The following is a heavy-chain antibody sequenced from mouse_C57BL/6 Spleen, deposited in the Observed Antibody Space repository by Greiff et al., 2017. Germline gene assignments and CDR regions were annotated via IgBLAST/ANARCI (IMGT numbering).Heavy chain of an antibody. D-gene: IGHD3-2*02. CDR2: FYPGSGSI. CDR1: GYTFTEYT. J-gene: IGHJ2*01. V-gene: IGHV1-62-2*01. Sequence: VQLQQSGAELVKPGASVKLSCKASGYTFTEYTIHWVKQRSGQGLEWIGWFYPGSGSIKYNEKFKDKATLTADKSSSTVYMELSRLTSEDSAVYFCARHEGDSSGYENYFDYWSQGTTLTVSS. CDR3: ARHEGDSSGYENYFDY.